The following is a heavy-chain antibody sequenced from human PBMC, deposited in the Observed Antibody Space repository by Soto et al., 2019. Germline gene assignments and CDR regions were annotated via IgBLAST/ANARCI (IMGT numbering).Heavy chain of an antibody. V-gene: IGHV4-59*01. Sequence: SETLSLTCTVSGGSISSYYWSWIRQPPGKGPEWIGYIYYSGSTNYNPSLKSRVTISVDTSKNQFSLKLSSVTAADTAVYYCARGSDDILTGYSPQKYYYYYMDVWGKGTTVTVSS. D-gene: IGHD3-9*01. J-gene: IGHJ6*03. CDR3: ARGSDDILTGYSPQKYYYYYMDV. CDR1: GGSISSYY. CDR2: IYYSGST.